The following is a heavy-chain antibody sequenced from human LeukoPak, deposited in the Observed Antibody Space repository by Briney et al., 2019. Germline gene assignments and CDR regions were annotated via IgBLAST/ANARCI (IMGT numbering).Heavy chain of an antibody. CDR1: GFPVGTNY. J-gene: IGHJ4*02. CDR2: IQVGLMT. V-gene: IGHV3-53*01. D-gene: IGHD1-1*01. CDR3: AAHDNWAWDH. Sequence: PGGSLRLSCAVSGFPVGTNYMNWLRQAPGKGLEWVSAIQVGLMTYYADSVKGRFTISRDNSKNTLYLQMNSLRADDTAVYFCAAHDNWAWDHWGQGFLVSVSS.